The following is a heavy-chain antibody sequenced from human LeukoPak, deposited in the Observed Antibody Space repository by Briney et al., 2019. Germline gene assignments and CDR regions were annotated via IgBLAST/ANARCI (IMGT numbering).Heavy chain of an antibody. D-gene: IGHD3-9*01. CDR3: TRLVTRDLTGYLRTDYFDY. V-gene: IGHV3-7*01. CDR1: GFTFSSDW. Sequence: GGSLRLSCAASGFTFSSDWMSWVRQAPGKGLEWVANIKQDGSEKYYVDSVKGRFTISRDNAKNSLYLQMNSLRAEDTAVYYCTRLVTRDLTGYLRTDYFDYWGQGTLVTVSS. CDR2: IKQDGSEK. J-gene: IGHJ4*02.